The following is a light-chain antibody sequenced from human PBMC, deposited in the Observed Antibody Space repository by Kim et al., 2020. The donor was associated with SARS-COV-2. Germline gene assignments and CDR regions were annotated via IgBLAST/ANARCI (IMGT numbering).Light chain of an antibody. V-gene: IGKV1-5*01. CDR1: QPISTW. CDR2: DAS. CDR3: QQDDSYSRT. Sequence: DIQLTQSPSTLSASVGDRVTITCRASQPISTWMAWYQQNPGKAPELLIYDASTSQSGVPLRFSGSGSGTEFTLTISSLQPDDFAVYHCQQDDSYSRTFGQGTKLEI. J-gene: IGKJ2*01.